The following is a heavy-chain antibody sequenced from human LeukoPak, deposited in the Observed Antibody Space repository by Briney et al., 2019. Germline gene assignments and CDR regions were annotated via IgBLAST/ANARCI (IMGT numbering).Heavy chain of an antibody. J-gene: IGHJ6*03. V-gene: IGHV1-2*02. CDR1: GYTFTGYY. CDR3: ASATMVRGVIYYYYYMDV. CDR2: INPNSGGT. D-gene: IGHD3-10*01. Sequence: ASVTVSCKASGYTFTGYYMHWVRQAPGQGLEWMGWINPNSGGTNYAQKFQGRVTMTRDTSISTAYMELSRLRSDDTAVYYCASATMVRGVIYYYYYMDVWGKGTTVTVSS.